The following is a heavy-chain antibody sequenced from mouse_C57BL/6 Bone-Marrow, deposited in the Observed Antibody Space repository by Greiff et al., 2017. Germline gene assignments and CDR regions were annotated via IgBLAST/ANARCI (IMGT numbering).Heavy chain of an antibody. J-gene: IGHJ1*03. CDR1: GYTFTSYW. D-gene: IGHD1-1*01. CDR2: INPNNGGS. V-gene: IGHV1-53*01. CDR3: ARSGVYGSSLYWYFDV. Sequence: QVQLQQPGTELVKPGASVKLSCKASGYTFTSYWMHWVKQRPGQGLEWIGNINPNNGGSNYNEKFKNKATLNVDKSSSTTYMQRSSLTSEDSAVYFCARSGVYGSSLYWYFDVWGTGTTVTVSS.